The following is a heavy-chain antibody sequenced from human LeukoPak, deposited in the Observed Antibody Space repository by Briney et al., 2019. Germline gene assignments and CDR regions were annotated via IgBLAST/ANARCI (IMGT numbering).Heavy chain of an antibody. Sequence: GGSLRLSCAASGFTVSSNYMSWVRQAPGKGLEWVSVIYSGGSTYYADSVKGRFTISRDNSKNTLYLNSLRAEDTAVYYCARDWRITGTPEDYYGMDVWGQGTTVTVSS. CDR3: ARDWRITGTPEDYYGMDV. CDR2: IYSGGST. CDR1: GFTVSSNY. J-gene: IGHJ6*02. D-gene: IGHD1-20*01. V-gene: IGHV3-66*02.